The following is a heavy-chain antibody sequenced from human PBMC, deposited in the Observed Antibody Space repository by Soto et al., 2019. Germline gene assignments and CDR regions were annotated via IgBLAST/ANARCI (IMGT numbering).Heavy chain of an antibody. CDR2: TSYDGSNA. CDR1: GFTFSSYV. CDR3: ARDRGDKNFWIGYPTGWFDP. J-gene: IGHJ5*02. D-gene: IGHD3-3*01. Sequence: GGSLRLSCEASGFTFSSYVMHWVRQAPGKGPEWVAVTSYDGSNADYADSVRGRFTISRDNSKNTLYLQMNSLRPEDTAVYYCARDRGDKNFWIGYPTGWFDPWGQGTLVTVSS. V-gene: IGHV3-30-3*01.